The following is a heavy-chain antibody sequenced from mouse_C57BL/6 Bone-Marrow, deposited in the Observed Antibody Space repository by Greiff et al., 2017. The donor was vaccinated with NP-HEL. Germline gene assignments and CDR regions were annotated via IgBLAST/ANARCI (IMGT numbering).Heavy chain of an antibody. CDR2: IHPNSGST. Sequence: QVQLQQPGAELVKPGASVKLSCKASGYTFTSYWMHWVKQRPGQGLEWIGMIHPNSGSTHYNEKFKSKATLTVDKSSSTAYMQLSSLTSEDSAVYYCARLDYYGAWFAYWGQGTLVTVSA. V-gene: IGHV1-64*01. D-gene: IGHD1-1*01. CDR1: GYTFTSYW. J-gene: IGHJ3*01. CDR3: ARLDYYGAWFAY.